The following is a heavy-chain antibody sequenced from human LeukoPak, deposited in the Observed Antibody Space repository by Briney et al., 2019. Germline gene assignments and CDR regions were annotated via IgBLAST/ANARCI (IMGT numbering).Heavy chain of an antibody. CDR1: GFTFSGYS. CDR3: ARVIAAAEEGDG. CDR2: ISSSSSYI. Sequence: GGSLRLSCAASGFTFSGYSMNWVRQAPGKGLEWVSSISSSSSYIYYADSVKGRFTISRDNAKNSLYLQMNSLRAEDTAVYYCARVIAAAEEGDGWGQGTLVTVSS. D-gene: IGHD6-13*01. J-gene: IGHJ4*02. V-gene: IGHV3-21*01.